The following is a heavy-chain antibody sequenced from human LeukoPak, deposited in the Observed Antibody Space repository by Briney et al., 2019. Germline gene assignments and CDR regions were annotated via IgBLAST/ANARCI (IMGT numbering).Heavy chain of an antibody. CDR1: GFTFSSYW. CDR2: IDSDRSST. J-gene: IGHJ4*02. Sequence: RVSLRLSCAASGFTFSSYWMHWVRQAPGKGLVWVSRIDSDRSSTTYADSVKGRFTISRDNARNTLYLQMISLGVEDTAVYYCARDRGYVPDSWGQGTLVIVSS. V-gene: IGHV3-74*01. D-gene: IGHD5-12*01. CDR3: ARDRGYVPDS.